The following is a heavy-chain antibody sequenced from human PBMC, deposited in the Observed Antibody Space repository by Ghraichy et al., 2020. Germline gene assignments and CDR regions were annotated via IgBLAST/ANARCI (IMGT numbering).Heavy chain of an antibody. D-gene: IGHD6-19*01. CDR1: GFTFSSYA. J-gene: IGHJ4*02. V-gene: IGHV3-23*01. CDR2: ISGSGGST. Sequence: ESLNISCAASGFTFSSYAMSWVRQAPGKGLEWVSAISGSGGSTYYADSVKGRFTISRDNSKNTLYLQMNSLRAEDTAVYYCANAGYSSGWYFYDYWGQGTLVTVSS. CDR3: ANAGYSSGWYFYDY.